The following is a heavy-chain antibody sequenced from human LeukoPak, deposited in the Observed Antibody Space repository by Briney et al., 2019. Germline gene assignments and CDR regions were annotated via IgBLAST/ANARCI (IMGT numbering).Heavy chain of an antibody. V-gene: IGHV4-39*07. Sequence: SETLSPTCTVSGGSISSSSHYWGWIRQPPGKGLEWIGSIYYSGSTYYNPSLKSRVTVSVDTSKNQFSLKLSSVTAADTAVYYCARDSMITFGGTHYMDVWGKGTTVTVSS. CDR3: ARDSMITFGGTHYMDV. D-gene: IGHD3-16*01. J-gene: IGHJ6*03. CDR1: GGSISSSSHY. CDR2: IYYSGST.